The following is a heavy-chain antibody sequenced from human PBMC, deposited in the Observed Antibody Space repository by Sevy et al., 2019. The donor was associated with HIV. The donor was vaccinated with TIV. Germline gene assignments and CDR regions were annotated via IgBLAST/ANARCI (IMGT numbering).Heavy chain of an antibody. D-gene: IGHD2-2*01. CDR2: ISSSSSTI. Sequence: GGSLRLSCAASGFTFSSYSMNWVRQAPGKGLEWVSYISSSSSTIYYADSLKGRFTISRDNAKNSLYLQMNSLRAEDTAVYYCAGEGVVPAAMGSWFDPWGQGTLVTVSS. CDR1: GFTFSSYS. V-gene: IGHV3-48*01. CDR3: AGEGVVPAAMGSWFDP. J-gene: IGHJ5*02.